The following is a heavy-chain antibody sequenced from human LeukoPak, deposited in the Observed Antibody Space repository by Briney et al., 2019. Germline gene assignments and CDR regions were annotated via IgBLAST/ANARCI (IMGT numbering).Heavy chain of an antibody. CDR2: ISGSGGST. CDR3: AKHPSDIVATSPDY. Sequence: GGSLRLSCAASGFTFSSYAMSWVRQAPGKGLEWVSAISGSGGSTYYADSVKGRFTISRDNSKNTLYLQMNSVRAEDTAVYYCAKHPSDIVATSPDYWGQGTLVTVSS. J-gene: IGHJ4*02. D-gene: IGHD5-12*01. CDR1: GFTFSSYA. V-gene: IGHV3-23*01.